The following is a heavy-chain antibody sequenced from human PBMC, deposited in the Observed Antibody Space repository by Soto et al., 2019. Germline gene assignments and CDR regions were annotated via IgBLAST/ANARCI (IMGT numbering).Heavy chain of an antibody. V-gene: IGHV4-59*01. CDR2: ISYSGNT. D-gene: IGHD2-8*01. CDR3: ARAPMVLSRSYFDS. J-gene: IGHJ4*02. CDR1: GGSIGNFY. Sequence: SETLSLTCTVSGGSIGNFYWSWIRQPPGKGLEWIGYISYSGNTNYNPSLKSRVSISVDTSKNQLSLNLTSVTAADTAVYYCARAPMVLSRSYFDSWGQGTQVTVSS.